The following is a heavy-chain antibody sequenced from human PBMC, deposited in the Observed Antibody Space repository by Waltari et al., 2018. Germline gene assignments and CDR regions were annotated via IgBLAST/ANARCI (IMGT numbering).Heavy chain of an antibody. CDR2: INHSGST. V-gene: IGHV4-34*01. CDR1: GGSFSGYY. J-gene: IGHJ4*02. CDR3: ARAGYSSGWYYY. D-gene: IGHD6-19*01. Sequence: QVQLQQWGAGLLKPSETLSLTCAVYGGSFSGYYWSWIRQPPGKGLEWIGEINHSGSTNSNPSLKSRFTISVDTSKNQFSLKLSSVTAADTAVYYCARAGYSSGWYYYWGQGTLVTVSS.